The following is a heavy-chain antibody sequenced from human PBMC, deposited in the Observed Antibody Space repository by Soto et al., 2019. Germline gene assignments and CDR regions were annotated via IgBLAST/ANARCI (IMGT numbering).Heavy chain of an antibody. CDR1: GFTFSSYG. J-gene: IGHJ4*02. CDR2: IWYDGSNK. Sequence: GGSLRLSCAASGFTFSSYGMHWVRQAPGKGLEWVAVIWYDGSNKYYADSVKGRFTISRDNSKNTLYLQMNSLRAEDTAVYYCARDKAPKGLDYWGQGTLVTVSS. V-gene: IGHV3-33*01. CDR3: ARDKAPKGLDY.